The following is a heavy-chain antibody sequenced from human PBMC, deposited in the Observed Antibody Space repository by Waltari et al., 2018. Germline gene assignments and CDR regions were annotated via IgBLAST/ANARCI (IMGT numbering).Heavy chain of an antibody. CDR3: ARARHDYSNYVGGNWFDP. CDR2: IYTSGST. D-gene: IGHD4-4*01. CDR1: GGSISSGSYY. Sequence: ESGPGLVKPSQTLSLTCTVSGGSISSGSYYWSWIRQPAGKGLEWIGRIYTSGSTNYNPSLKSRVTISVDTSKNQFSLKLSSVTAADTAVYYCARARHDYSNYVGGNWFDPWGQGTLVTVSS. J-gene: IGHJ5*02. V-gene: IGHV4-61*02.